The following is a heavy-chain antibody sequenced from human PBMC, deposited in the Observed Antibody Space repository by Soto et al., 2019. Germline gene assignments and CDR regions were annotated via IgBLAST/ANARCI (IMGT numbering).Heavy chain of an antibody. CDR1: GFRFSVYT. D-gene: IGHD4-4*01. V-gene: IGHV3-23*03. J-gene: IGHJ6*02. Sequence: GGSLIPSCAASGFRFSVYTMSWVRQAPVKVLDCITVILRDYKKYYTNSNRGRLTISRDNSKNTLYVQMNSLRAEYTSVYYCARAGGNLYYIAMDVWGQGTTFTVSS. CDR3: ARAGGNLYYIAMDV. CDR2: ILRDYKK.